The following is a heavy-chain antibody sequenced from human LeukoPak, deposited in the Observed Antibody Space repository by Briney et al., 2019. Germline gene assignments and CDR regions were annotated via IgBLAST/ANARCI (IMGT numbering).Heavy chain of an antibody. D-gene: IGHD4-23*01. CDR1: GGSFSGYY. CDR2: INHSGST. CDR3: ARVRVPYGGTHSLDY. Sequence: SETLSLTCAVYGGSFSGYYWSWIRQPPGKGLEWIGEINHSGSTNYNPSLKSRVTISVDTSKNQLSLKLSSVTAADTAVYYCARVRVPYGGTHSLDYWGQGTLVTVSS. V-gene: IGHV4-34*01. J-gene: IGHJ4*02.